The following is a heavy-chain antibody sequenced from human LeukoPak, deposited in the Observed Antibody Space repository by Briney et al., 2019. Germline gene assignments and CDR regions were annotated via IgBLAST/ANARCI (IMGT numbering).Heavy chain of an antibody. D-gene: IGHD3-10*01. V-gene: IGHV1-18*01. Sequence: ASVKVSCKASVYTFTSYGISWVRQAPGQGLEWMGWISAYNGNTNCAQKLQGRVTMTTGTSASTAYMVLRSLRSADTAVYYCAGDQGARGDWFDSWGQGTLVTVSS. J-gene: IGHJ5*01. CDR2: ISAYNGNT. CDR3: AGDQGARGDWFDS. CDR1: VYTFTSYG.